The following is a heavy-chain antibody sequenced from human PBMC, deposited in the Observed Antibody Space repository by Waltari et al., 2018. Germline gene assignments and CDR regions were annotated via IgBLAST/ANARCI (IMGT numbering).Heavy chain of an antibody. Sequence: EVQLVQSGAEVKKPGATVKISCKVSGYTFTDYYMHWVQQAPGKGLEWMGLVDPEDGETIYAEKFQGRVTITADTSTDTAYMELSSLRSEDTAVYYCATGKLLTPYTIWGQYNWFDPWGQGTLVTVSS. CDR2: VDPEDGET. J-gene: IGHJ5*02. CDR1: GYTFTDYY. D-gene: IGHD3-16*01. CDR3: ATGKLLTPYTIWGQYNWFDP. V-gene: IGHV1-69-2*01.